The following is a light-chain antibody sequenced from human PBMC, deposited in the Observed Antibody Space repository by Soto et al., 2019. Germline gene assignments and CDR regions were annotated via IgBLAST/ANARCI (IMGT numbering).Light chain of an antibody. CDR1: SSDVGGYNF. J-gene: IGLJ2*01. CDR2: EVS. V-gene: IGLV2-8*01. CDR3: SSYAGSNDLHII. Sequence: QSALTQPPSASGSPGQSVTISCTGTSSDVGGYNFVSWYQQHPGKAPKLMIYEVSKRPSGVPDRFSGSKSGSTASLTVSGLQAEDEADYYCSSYAGSNDLHIIFGGGTKRTVL.